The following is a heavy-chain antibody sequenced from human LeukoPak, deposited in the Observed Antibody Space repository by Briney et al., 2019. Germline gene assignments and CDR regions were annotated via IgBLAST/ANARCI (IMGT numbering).Heavy chain of an antibody. CDR2: LISSGNRATT. J-gene: IGHJ4*02. D-gene: IGHD3-10*01. CDR3: ARDWRGLEY. Sequence: SQTLSLTCSVSGDSINTGSHFWSWVRQPPGKGLEWIGRLISSGNRATTNYNPSLKSRVVISVDTSKYHFSLNLNSVAAADTAVYFCARDWRGLEYWGQGILVTVSS. CDR1: GDSINTGSHF. V-gene: IGHV4-31*03.